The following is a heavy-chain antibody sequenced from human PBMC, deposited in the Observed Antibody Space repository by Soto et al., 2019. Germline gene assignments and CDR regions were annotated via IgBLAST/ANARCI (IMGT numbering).Heavy chain of an antibody. Sequence: SLRLSCTASGFTFGDYAMSWFRQAPGKGLEWVGFIRSKAYGGTTEYAASVKGRFTISRDDSKSIAYLQMNSLKTEDTAVYYCTSEIAAAGHDYWGQGTLVTVSS. J-gene: IGHJ4*02. CDR2: IRSKAYGGTT. D-gene: IGHD6-13*01. CDR1: GFTFGDYA. CDR3: TSEIAAAGHDY. V-gene: IGHV3-49*03.